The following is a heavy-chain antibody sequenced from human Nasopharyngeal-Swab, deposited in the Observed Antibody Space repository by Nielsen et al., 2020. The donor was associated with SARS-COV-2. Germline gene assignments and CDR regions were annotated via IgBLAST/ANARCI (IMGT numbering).Heavy chain of an antibody. Sequence: SETLSLTCAVSGGSISSSNWWSWVRQPPGKGLEWIGEIYHSGSTNYNPSLKSRVTISVDKSKNQFSLKLSSVTAADTAVYYCATHYYDSSGYFQGDYWGQGTLVTVSS. CDR3: ATHYYDSSGYFQGDY. D-gene: IGHD3-22*01. CDR2: IYHSGST. J-gene: IGHJ4*02. CDR1: GGSISSSNW. V-gene: IGHV4-4*02.